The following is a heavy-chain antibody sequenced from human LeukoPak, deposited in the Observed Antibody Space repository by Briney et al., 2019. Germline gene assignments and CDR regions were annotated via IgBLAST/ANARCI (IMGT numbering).Heavy chain of an antibody. Sequence: GSLRLSCVASGFTFSNYWMHWIRQPPGKGLEWIGSIYYSGSTYYNPSLKSRVTISVDTSKNQFSLKLNSVTATDTAVYYCARHYGPWGQGTLVTVSS. CDR3: ARHYGP. CDR1: GFTFSNYW. D-gene: IGHD3-10*01. J-gene: IGHJ4*02. CDR2: IYYSGST. V-gene: IGHV4-39*01.